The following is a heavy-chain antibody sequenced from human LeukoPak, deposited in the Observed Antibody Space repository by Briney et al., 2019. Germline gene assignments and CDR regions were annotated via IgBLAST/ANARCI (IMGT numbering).Heavy chain of an antibody. CDR1: GFAFSNYG. CDR3: AKDQWLVLDY. J-gene: IGHJ4*02. D-gene: IGHD6-19*01. Sequence: GGSLRLSCAASGFAFSNYGIHWVRQAPGRGLEWVAVVSSDGGTLYYADSVRGRFSISRDNSKNTLHLQMNSLRAEDSAVYYCAKDQWLVLDYWGQGTLVTVSS. CDR2: VSSDGGTL. V-gene: IGHV3-30*18.